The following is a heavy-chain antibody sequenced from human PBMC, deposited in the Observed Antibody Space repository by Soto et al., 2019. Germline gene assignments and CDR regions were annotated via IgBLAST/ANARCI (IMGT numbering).Heavy chain of an antibody. V-gene: IGHV4-39*01. CDR2: IYYSGST. CDR1: GGSISSSSYY. J-gene: IGHJ4*02. CDR3: ARHVGGARKKSFDY. D-gene: IGHD3-16*01. Sequence: QLQLQESGPGLVKPSETLSLTCTVSGGSISSSSYYWGWIRQPPGKGLEWIGSIYYSGSTYYNPSLKSRVTISVDTSKNQFSLKLSSVTAADTAVYDCARHVGGARKKSFDYWGQGTLVTVSS.